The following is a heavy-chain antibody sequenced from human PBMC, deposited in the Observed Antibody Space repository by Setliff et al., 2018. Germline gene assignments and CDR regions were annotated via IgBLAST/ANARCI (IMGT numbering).Heavy chain of an antibody. CDR2: INHSGST. V-gene: IGHV4-34*01. J-gene: IGHJ5*02. CDR3: ARGVYCSSTSCSPGLNWFDP. CDR1: GGSFSGYY. D-gene: IGHD2-2*01. Sequence: SETLSLTCAVYGGSFSGYYWSWIRQPPGKGLEWIGGINHSGSTNYNPSLKSRVTISVDTSKNQFSLKLSSVTAADTAVYYCARGVYCSSTSCSPGLNWFDPWGQGTLVTVSS.